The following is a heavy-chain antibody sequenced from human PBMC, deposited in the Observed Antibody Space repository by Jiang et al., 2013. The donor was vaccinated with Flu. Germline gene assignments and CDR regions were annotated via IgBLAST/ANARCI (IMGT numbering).Heavy chain of an antibody. CDR3: ARCPFWGPIKGWFDP. J-gene: IGHJ5*02. D-gene: IGHD3-16*01. V-gene: IGHV4-59*01. CDR2: IXYSWEH. CDR1: SINTYY. Sequence: SINTYYWSWDPAAPGKGLEWIGYIXYSWEHLLQPSLKSRVTISLDTSKNQFSLKLSSVTAADSAVYYCARCPFWGPIKGWFDPWGQGTLVTVSS.